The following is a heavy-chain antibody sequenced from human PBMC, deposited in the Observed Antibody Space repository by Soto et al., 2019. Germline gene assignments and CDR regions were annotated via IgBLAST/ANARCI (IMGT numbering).Heavy chain of an antibody. V-gene: IGHV4-59*12. CDR1: GGSISSYY. Sequence: PSETLSLTCTVSGGSISSYYWSWIRQPPGKGLEWIGYIYYSGTTNYNPSLKSRVTMSVDTSKNQFSLKLSSVTAADTAVYYCARGYCSDGTCYSRFFDNWGQGTLVTVSS. CDR3: ARGYCSDGTCYSRFFDN. J-gene: IGHJ4*02. CDR2: IYYSGTT. D-gene: IGHD2-15*01.